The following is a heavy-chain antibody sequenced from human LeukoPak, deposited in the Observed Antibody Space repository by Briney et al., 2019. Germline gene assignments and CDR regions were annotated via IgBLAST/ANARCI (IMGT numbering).Heavy chain of an antibody. V-gene: IGHV4-39*01. D-gene: IGHD6-13*01. Sequence: SETLSLTCTVSGGSISSSSYYWGWIRQPPGKGLEWIGSIYYSGSTYYNPSLKSRVTISVDTSKNQFSLKLSSVTAADTAVYYCARPLGIKGIAAAANWLDPWGQGTLVTVSS. CDR2: IYYSGST. CDR3: ARPLGIKGIAAAANWLDP. CDR1: GGSISSSSYY. J-gene: IGHJ5*02.